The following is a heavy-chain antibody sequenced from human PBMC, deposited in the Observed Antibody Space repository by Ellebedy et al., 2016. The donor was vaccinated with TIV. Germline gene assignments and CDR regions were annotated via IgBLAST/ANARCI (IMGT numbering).Heavy chain of an antibody. V-gene: IGHV3-7*01. CDR1: GFTFSDHW. CDR3: ARWAYVNSWYHLDY. Sequence: GESLKISCAASGFTFSDHWMSPVRQAPGKGPEWVTNIKQDGSEKWYVDPVKGRFTISRDNSKTSTYLQMNSLRAEDTAVYYCARWAYVNSWYHLDYWGQGTLVTVSS. CDR2: IKQDGSEK. J-gene: IGHJ4*02. D-gene: IGHD1-14*01.